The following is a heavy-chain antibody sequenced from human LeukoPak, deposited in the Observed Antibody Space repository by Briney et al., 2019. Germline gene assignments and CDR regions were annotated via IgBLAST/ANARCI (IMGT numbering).Heavy chain of an antibody. V-gene: IGHV3-49*03. CDR2: IRSNRFYGGTT. Sequence: GGSLRLSCTASGFTFGDYAVSWFRQAPGKGPERVSFIRSNRFYGGTTEYAASVKGRFTISRDDSKSVAYLQMNSLRTEGTAVYYCVRFSGAPDYWGQGTLVTVSS. CDR1: GFTFGDYA. CDR3: VRFSGAPDY. J-gene: IGHJ4*02. D-gene: IGHD3-3*01.